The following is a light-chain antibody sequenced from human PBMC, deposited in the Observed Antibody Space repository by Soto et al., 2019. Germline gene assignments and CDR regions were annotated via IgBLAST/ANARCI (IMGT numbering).Light chain of an antibody. Sequence: EIELTQSPATLSLSPGETATLSCRASQSVDNYLLWYQQRPGQPPRLLIFDASNRATGIPARFSGSGSETVFTLPISRREAEDFVVFFCQRYGMSSLITFGQGTRLEIK. CDR3: QRYGMSSLIT. V-gene: IGKV3-11*01. CDR1: QSVDNY. J-gene: IGKJ5*01. CDR2: DAS.